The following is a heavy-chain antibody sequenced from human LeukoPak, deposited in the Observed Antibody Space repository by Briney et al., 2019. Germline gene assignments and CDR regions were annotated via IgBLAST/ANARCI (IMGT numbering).Heavy chain of an antibody. CDR2: VCDSGGST. CDR3: AKKYCSSTSCYMHDAFDI. V-gene: IGHV3-23*01. D-gene: IGHD2-2*02. CDR1: GYTFTSYA. J-gene: IGHJ3*02. Sequence: GWSLRLSCAASGYTFTSYAMSWVRQAPGKGLEWVSAVCDSGGSTYHADSVKGRFTISRADSKNTVHLQMNSLRAEDKAVYYCAKKYCSSTSCYMHDAFDIWGQGTMVTVSS.